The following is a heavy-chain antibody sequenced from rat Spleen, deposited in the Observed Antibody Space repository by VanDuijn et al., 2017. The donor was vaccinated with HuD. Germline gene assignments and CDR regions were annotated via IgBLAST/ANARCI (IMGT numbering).Heavy chain of an antibody. D-gene: IGHD1-7*01. V-gene: IGHV5-27*01. Sequence: EVQLVESGGGLVQPGRSLKLSCAASGFTFSNYYMAWVRQAPTRGLEWVAYISTGGGGTYYRDSVKGRFTISRANAKSTLYLQMDILRSEDTATYYCTTDTMGLYVMDAWGQGASVTVSS. CDR3: TTDTMGLYVMDA. CDR1: GFTFSNYY. CDR2: ISTGGGGT. J-gene: IGHJ4*01.